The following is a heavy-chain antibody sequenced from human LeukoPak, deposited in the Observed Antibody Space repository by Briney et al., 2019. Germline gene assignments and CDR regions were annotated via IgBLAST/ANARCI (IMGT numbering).Heavy chain of an antibody. D-gene: IGHD3-22*01. CDR2: ISPNSGDT. CDR3: ARAKVYDNSGGDVFDI. J-gene: IGHJ3*02. CDR1: GYTFTGYY. V-gene: IGHV1-2*02. Sequence: ASVKVSCKASGYTFTGYYMHWVRQAPGQGLEWMGWISPNSGDTNYAQKFQGRVTMTRDTSISTAYMELSRLRSDDTAVYYCARAKVYDNSGGDVFDIWGQGTMVTVSS.